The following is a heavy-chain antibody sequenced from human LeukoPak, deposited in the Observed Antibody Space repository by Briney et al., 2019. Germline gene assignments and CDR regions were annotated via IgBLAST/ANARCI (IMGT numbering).Heavy chain of an antibody. J-gene: IGHJ3*02. CDR2: ISAYNGNT. V-gene: IGHV1-18*01. Sequence: ASVKVSCKASGYTFTSYGISWVRQAPGQGLEWMGWISAYNGNTNYAQKLQGRVTMTSDTSTSTAYMELRSLRSDDTAVYYCASNLGYGHYGPDAFDTWRQGTMVTVSP. D-gene: IGHD4-17*01. CDR1: GYTFTSYG. CDR3: ASNLGYGHYGPDAFDT.